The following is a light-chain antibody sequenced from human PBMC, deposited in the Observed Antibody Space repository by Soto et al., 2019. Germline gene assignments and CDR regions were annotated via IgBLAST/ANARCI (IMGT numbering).Light chain of an antibody. V-gene: IGLV2-14*03. CDR2: DVH. Sequence: QSVLTQPASVSGSPGQSIAISCTGTSSDVGSDNYVSWYQHHPGRAPKLIIYDVHNRPSGVSNRFSGSKSGNTASLTITGLQAEDEAYYYCSSYTTSITLVFGGGTQLTVL. J-gene: IGLJ3*02. CDR1: SSDVGSDNY. CDR3: SSYTTSITLV.